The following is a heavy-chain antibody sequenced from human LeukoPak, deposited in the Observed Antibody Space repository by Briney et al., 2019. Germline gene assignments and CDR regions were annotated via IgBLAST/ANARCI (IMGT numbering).Heavy chain of an antibody. Sequence: GGSLRLSCAASGLTFTNYWMNWVRQAPGKGLEWVASIKQDGSEKYYVDSVKGRLTISRDNAKNSLYLQMNSLRAEDTAEYYCAREVVASTLDYWGQETLDTVST. J-gene: IGHJ4*02. CDR3: AREVVASTLDY. CDR1: GLTFTNYW. V-gene: IGHV3-7*01. D-gene: IGHD3-22*01. CDR2: IKQDGSEK.